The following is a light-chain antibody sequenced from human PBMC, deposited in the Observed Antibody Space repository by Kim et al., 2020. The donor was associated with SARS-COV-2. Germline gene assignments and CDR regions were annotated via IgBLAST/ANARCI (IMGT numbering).Light chain of an antibody. CDR1: QSVGSN. J-gene: IGKJ5*01. CDR3: QQFGTSLIT. CDR2: GAS. V-gene: IGKV3-20*01. Sequence: SPGERAALSCRASQSVGSNLAWHKKKPGQPPRLLIYGASNRATGIPERFSGSGSGTEFTLIISRLEPEDFAVYYCQQFGTSLITFGQGTRLEIK.